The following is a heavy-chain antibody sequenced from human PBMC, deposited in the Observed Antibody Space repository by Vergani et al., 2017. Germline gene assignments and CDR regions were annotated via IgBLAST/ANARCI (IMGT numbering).Heavy chain of an antibody. CDR1: GYTFTGYY. J-gene: IGHJ3*02. CDR3: ARVRRGVLVTAHDAFDI. D-gene: IGHD2-21*02. Sequence: VQLVQSGAEVKKPGASVKVSCTASGYTFTGYYMHWVRPAPGQGLEWMGWINPNSGGTNYAQKFQGRVTMTRDTSISTAYMELSRLRSDDTAVYYCARVRRGVLVTAHDAFDIWGQGTMVTVSS. V-gene: IGHV1-2*02. CDR2: INPNSGGT.